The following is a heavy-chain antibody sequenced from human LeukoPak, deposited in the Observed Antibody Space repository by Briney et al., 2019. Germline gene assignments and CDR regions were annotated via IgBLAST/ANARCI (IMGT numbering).Heavy chain of an antibody. CDR2: ISWNSGSI. Sequence: PGGFLRLSCAASGFTFDDYAMHWVRQAPGKGLEWVSGISWNSGSIGYADSVKGRFTISRDNAKNSLYLQMNSLRAEDTALYYCAKGLRSSGYSHAFDIWGQGTMVTVSS. J-gene: IGHJ3*02. CDR3: AKGLRSSGYSHAFDI. CDR1: GFTFDDYA. D-gene: IGHD3-22*01. V-gene: IGHV3-9*01.